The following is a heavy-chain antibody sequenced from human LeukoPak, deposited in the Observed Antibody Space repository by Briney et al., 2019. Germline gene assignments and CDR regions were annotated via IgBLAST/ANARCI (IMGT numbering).Heavy chain of an antibody. CDR3: ARDHGYGNDC. Sequence: GGSLRLSCAASGFTFNNYWMNWVRQAPGKGLEWVANIKQDGNEKYRVDSVKGRFTISRDNAKNSLYLQMNSLRDEDTAVYYCARDHGYGNDCWGQGTLVTVSS. V-gene: IGHV3-7*01. D-gene: IGHD5-18*01. CDR2: IKQDGNEK. CDR1: GFTFNNYW. J-gene: IGHJ4*02.